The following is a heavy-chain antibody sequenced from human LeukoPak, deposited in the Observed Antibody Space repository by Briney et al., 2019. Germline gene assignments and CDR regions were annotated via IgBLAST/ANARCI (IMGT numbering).Heavy chain of an antibody. D-gene: IGHD5-24*01. CDR2: IWYDGSNK. V-gene: IGHV3-33*01. CDR1: GFTFSSYG. Sequence: GGSLRLSCAASGFTFSSYGMHWVRQAPGKGLEWVAVIWYDGSNKYYGDSVKGRFTISRDNSKKTLYLQMNSLRVEDTAVYYCARGDSYNDAEYLQHWGQGTLVTVS. CDR3: ARGDSYNDAEYLQH. J-gene: IGHJ1*01.